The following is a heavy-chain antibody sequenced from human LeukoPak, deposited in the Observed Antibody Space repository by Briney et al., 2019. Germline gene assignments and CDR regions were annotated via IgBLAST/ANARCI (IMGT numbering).Heavy chain of an antibody. CDR3: ARAPDTAMVPFYYGMDV. D-gene: IGHD5-18*01. CDR2: IYYSGST. Sequence: PSETLSLTCTVSGGSISSYYWSWIRQPPGKGLEWIGYIYYSGSTNYNPSLKSRVTISVGTSKNQFSLKLSSVTAADTAVYYCARAPDTAMVPFYYGMDVWGQGTTVTVSS. J-gene: IGHJ6*02. V-gene: IGHV4-59*01. CDR1: GGSISSYY.